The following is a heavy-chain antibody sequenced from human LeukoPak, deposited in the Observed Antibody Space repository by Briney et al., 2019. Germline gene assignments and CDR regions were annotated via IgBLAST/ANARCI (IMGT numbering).Heavy chain of an antibody. Sequence: GGSLRLSCVASGFTFTKCAVSWIRQAPGKGLEWVALITATGDTAYYADSVKGRFTISRDNSMNTVYMQMDSLRAGDTAIYYCAGDRNSDWYSPLDYWGQGSQVTVSP. CDR1: GFTFTKCA. D-gene: IGHD6-19*01. CDR3: AGDRNSDWYSPLDY. V-gene: IGHV3-23*01. J-gene: IGHJ4*02. CDR2: ITATGDTA.